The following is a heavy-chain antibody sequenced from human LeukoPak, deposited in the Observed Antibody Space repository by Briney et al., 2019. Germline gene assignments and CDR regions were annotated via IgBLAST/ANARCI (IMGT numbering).Heavy chain of an antibody. V-gene: IGHV3-66*02. CDR3: TREVRGYYFDY. J-gene: IGHJ4*02. CDR1: GFTVSSNY. D-gene: IGHD3-10*01. Sequence: GGSLRLSCAASGFTVSSNYMSWVRQAPAKGLEWVSVISSGGNTYYADSVKGRFTISRDNSKNTLYLQMNSLRAEDTAVYYCTREVRGYYFDYWGQGTLVTVSS. CDR2: ISSGGNT.